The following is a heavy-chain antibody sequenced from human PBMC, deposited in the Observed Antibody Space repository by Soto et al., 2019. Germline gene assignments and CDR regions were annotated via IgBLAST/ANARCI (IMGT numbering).Heavy chain of an antibody. CDR3: ARDSVVVSFRPRNFDL. V-gene: IGHV3-48*01. CDR2: ITNTGDNT. J-gene: IGHJ2*01. CDR1: GFTFSSYA. D-gene: IGHD3-22*01. Sequence: GGSLRLSCAASGFTFSSYAMNWVRQVPGKGLEWISYITNTGDNTYYADSVKGRFTISRDNADNSLYLQMNSLRAEDTAIYYCARDSVVVSFRPRNFDLWGRGTQVTV.